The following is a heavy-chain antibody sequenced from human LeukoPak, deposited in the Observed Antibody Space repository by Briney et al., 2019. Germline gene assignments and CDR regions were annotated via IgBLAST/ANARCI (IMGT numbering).Heavy chain of an antibody. Sequence: SETLSLTCTVSGYSISSGYYWGWIRQPPGKGLEWIGSIYHSGSTYYNPSLKSRVTISVDKSKNQFSLKLSSVTAADTAVYYCASYWLDGSGSNDAFDIWGQGTMVTVSS. CDR2: IYHSGST. J-gene: IGHJ3*02. CDR3: ASYWLDGSGSNDAFDI. CDR1: GYSISSGYY. D-gene: IGHD3-10*01. V-gene: IGHV4-38-2*02.